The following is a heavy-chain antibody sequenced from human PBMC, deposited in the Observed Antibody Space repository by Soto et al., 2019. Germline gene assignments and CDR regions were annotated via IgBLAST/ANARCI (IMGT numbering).Heavy chain of an antibody. CDR2: IYSGGST. V-gene: IGHV3-53*01. Sequence: PEGSLRLSGAASGFAVISNYMSWVRQAPGKGLEWISIIYSGGSTYYAESVKGRFTISRDNSKTTLYLQMYSLRAEDTAVYYCARDSIAGRYYYYYGLDVWGQGPSVTFYS. D-gene: IGHD6-13*01. CDR1: GFAVISNY. J-gene: IGHJ6*02. CDR3: ARDSIAGRYYYYYGLDV.